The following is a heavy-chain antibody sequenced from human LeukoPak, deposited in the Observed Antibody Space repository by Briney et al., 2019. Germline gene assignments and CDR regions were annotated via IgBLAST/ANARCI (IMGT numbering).Heavy chain of an antibody. CDR1: GFTVSSNY. CDR3: ARDFSGSDDY. CDR2: NYSGGST. Sequence: GGSLRLSCAASGFTVSSNYMSWVRQAPGKGLEWVSVNYSGGSTYYAYSVKGRFTISRDNSKNTLYLQMNSLRAEDTAVYYCARDFSGSDDYWGQGTLVTVSS. D-gene: IGHD1-26*01. J-gene: IGHJ4*02. V-gene: IGHV3-53*01.